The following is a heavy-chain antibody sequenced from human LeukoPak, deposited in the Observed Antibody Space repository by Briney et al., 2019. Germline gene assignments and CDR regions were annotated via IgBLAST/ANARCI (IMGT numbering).Heavy chain of an antibody. D-gene: IGHD5-24*01. J-gene: IGHJ2*01. Sequence: PGGSLRLSCAASGFTFSSYWMSWVRQAPGKGLEWVANIKQDGSEKYYVDSVKGRFTISRDNAKNSLYLQMNSLRAEDTAVYYCARDSRWLQLNWYFDLWGRGTLVTVSS. CDR2: IKQDGSEK. CDR3: ARDSRWLQLNWYFDL. V-gene: IGHV3-7*01. CDR1: GFTFSSYW.